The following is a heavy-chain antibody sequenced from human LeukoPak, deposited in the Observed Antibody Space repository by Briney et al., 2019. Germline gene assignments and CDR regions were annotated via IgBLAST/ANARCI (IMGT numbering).Heavy chain of an antibody. J-gene: IGHJ5*02. Sequence: GGSLRLSCAASGSTVSSNYMSWVRQAPGKGLEWVSVIYSGGHTYYADSVKGRFTISRDNSKNTLYLQMNSLRAEDTAVYYCARVTSSYGINWFDPWGQGTLVTVSS. CDR1: GSTVSSNY. CDR2: IYSGGHT. D-gene: IGHD5-18*01. V-gene: IGHV3-53*01. CDR3: ARVTSSYGINWFDP.